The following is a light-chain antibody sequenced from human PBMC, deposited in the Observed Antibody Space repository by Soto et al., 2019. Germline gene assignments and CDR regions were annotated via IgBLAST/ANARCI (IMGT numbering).Light chain of an antibody. CDR1: QSISSSF. Sequence: EIVLTQSPGILSLSPGEIASLSCGAIQSISSSFLAWYQQKPGQAPRLLIYGASSSATGITDRFSGTGSETDFTLTISRLEPEDFAVYYFQQYDNXPITCGQGTRLXI. J-gene: IGKJ5*01. V-gene: IGKV3-20*01. CDR3: QQYDNXPIT. CDR2: GAS.